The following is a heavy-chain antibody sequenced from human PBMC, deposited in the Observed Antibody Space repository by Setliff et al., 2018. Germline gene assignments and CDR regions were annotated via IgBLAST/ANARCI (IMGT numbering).Heavy chain of an antibody. CDR3: ARESRYYYDNLGTLDY. CDR2: IYSSGST. CDR1: GGSVSISSYY. D-gene: IGHD3-22*01. Sequence: SETLSLTCTVSGGSVSISSYYWSWIRQPPGKGLEWIGYIYSSGSTYYNPSLKSRVSISVDTSKNQFSLKLGSVTAADTAVYYCARESRYYYDNLGTLDYWGQGTLVTVSS. V-gene: IGHV4-30-4*08. J-gene: IGHJ4*02.